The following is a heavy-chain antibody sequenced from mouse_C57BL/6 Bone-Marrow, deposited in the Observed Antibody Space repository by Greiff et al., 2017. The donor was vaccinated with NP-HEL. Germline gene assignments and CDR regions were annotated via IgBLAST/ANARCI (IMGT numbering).Heavy chain of an antibody. D-gene: IGHD1-1*01. CDR3: ASYYYGSPWFAY. Sequence: EVKVVESGGGLVKPGGSLKLSCAASGFTFSSYTMSWVRQTPEKRLEWVATISGGGGNTYYPDSVKGRFTISRDNAKNTLYLQMSSLRSEDTAMYYCASYYYGSPWFAYWGQGTLVTVSA. J-gene: IGHJ3*01. V-gene: IGHV5-9*04. CDR1: GFTFSSYT. CDR2: ISGGGGNT.